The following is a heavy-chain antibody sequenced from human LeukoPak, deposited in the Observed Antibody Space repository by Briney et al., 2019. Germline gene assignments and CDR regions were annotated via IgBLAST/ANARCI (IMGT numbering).Heavy chain of an antibody. D-gene: IGHD3-16*01. CDR2: VHASGST. Sequence: SETLSLICNVSRGSVTSYFWNWIRQPAGKGLEWIGRVHASGSTNYSLSLKSRLTIFLDKSKNNFSLKLTSVTAADTAVYYCARDVDSESGLFGVWGRGIPVLVSS. J-gene: IGHJ2*01. V-gene: IGHV4-4*07. CDR3: ARDVDSESGLFGV. CDR1: RGSVTSYF.